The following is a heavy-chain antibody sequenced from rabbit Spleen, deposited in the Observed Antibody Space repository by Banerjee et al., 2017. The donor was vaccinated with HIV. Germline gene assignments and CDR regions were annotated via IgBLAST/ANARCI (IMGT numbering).Heavy chain of an antibody. J-gene: IGHJ6*01. CDR3: ARDSATSFSTYGMDL. V-gene: IGHV1S40*01. D-gene: IGHD1-1*01. Sequence: QSLEESGGDLVKPGASLTLTCTASGVSFSFNSYMCWVRQAPGKGLEWIACIDTGSSGFTYFASWAKGRFTISRTSSTTVTLQMTSLTAADTATYFCARDSATSFSTYGMDLWGPGTLVTVS. CDR2: IDTGSSGFT. CDR1: GVSFSFNSY.